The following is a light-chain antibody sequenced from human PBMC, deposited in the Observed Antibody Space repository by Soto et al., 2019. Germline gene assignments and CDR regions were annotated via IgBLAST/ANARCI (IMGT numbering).Light chain of an antibody. Sequence: EAGMTQSPATLSVSPGERPTLSCRASQSVSSNLAWYQQKPGQAPRLLIYDASTRATGIPARFSGSGSGTEFTLTISSLQSEDFAVYYCPQYNTWPLTFGPGTKVDIK. CDR2: DAS. CDR3: PQYNTWPLT. CDR1: QSVSSN. J-gene: IGKJ3*01. V-gene: IGKV3-15*01.